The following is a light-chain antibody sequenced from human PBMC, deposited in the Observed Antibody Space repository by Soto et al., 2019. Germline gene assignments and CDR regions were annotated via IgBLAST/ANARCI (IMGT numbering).Light chain of an antibody. Sequence: EIVLTQSPATLSLSPGERATLSCRASQSINRHLAWYRQKPGQAPRLLIYDASNRATGIPARFSGSGSATDFTLTISSLEPEDFGVYYCQQRSNWPPVTCGGGTKVEIK. J-gene: IGKJ4*01. CDR1: QSINRH. CDR3: QQRSNWPPVT. CDR2: DAS. V-gene: IGKV3-11*01.